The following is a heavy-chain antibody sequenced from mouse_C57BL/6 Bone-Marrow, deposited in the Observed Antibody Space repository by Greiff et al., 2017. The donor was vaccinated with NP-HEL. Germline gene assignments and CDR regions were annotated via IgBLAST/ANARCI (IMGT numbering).Heavy chain of an antibody. D-gene: IGHD1-1*01. CDR1: GYTFTSYW. CDR2: IDPSDSYT. J-gene: IGHJ1*03. V-gene: IGHV1-69*01. Sequence: QVQLQQSGAELVMPGASVKLSCKASGYTFTSYWMHWVKQRPGQGLEWIGEIDPSDSYTNYNQKLQGKSTLTVDKSSSTAYMQLSSLTAEDSAVYYCARERVITTVVDWYFDVWGTGTTVTVSS. CDR3: ARERVITTVVDWYFDV.